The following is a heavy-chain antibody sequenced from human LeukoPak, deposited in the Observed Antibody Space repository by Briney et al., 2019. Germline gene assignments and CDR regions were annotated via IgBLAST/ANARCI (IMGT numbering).Heavy chain of an antibody. CDR2: IKQDGSEK. Sequence: PGGSLRLSCAASGFTFSNHWMSWVRQAPGKGLEWVANIKQDGSEKYYVDSVKGRFTISKDSAKNSLYLQMDSLRAEDTAVYFCARGYGSESYYNVNYFDYWGQGTLVTVSS. CDR3: ARGYGSESYYNVNYFDY. D-gene: IGHD3-10*01. J-gene: IGHJ4*02. V-gene: IGHV3-7*04. CDR1: GFTFSNHW.